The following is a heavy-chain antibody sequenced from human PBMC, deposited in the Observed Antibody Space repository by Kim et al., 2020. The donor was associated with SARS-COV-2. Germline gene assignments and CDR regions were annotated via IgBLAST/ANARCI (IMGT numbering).Heavy chain of an antibody. D-gene: IGHD6-13*01. CDR3: ARGLGIAAAGYNWFDP. Sequence: SETLSLTCAVYGGSFSGYYWSWIRQPPGKGLEWIGELNHSGSTNYNPSLKSRVTISVDTSKNQFSLKLSSVTAADTAVYYCARGLGIAAAGYNWFDPWGQGTLVTVSS. V-gene: IGHV4-34*01. CDR2: LNHSGST. J-gene: IGHJ5*02. CDR1: GGSFSGYY.